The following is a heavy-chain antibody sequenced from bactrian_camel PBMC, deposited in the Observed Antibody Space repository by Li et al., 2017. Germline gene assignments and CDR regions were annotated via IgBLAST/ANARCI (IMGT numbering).Heavy chain of an antibody. J-gene: IGHJ4*01. CDR3: ARGAAWCYDPSGLVSYSPDMYED. Sequence: QLVESGGGSVQAGGSLRLSCGPTTYMHSGYCMGWFRQFRQTPGKQRERVATFYFGAGGSSRYTDSVKGRFTVSRDDAMNTAYLQMDGLKPEDTAMYYCARGAAWCYDPSGLVSYSPDMYEDWGQGTQVTVS. V-gene: IGHV3S25*01. D-gene: IGHD3*01. CDR1: TYMHSGYC. CDR2: FYFGAGGSS.